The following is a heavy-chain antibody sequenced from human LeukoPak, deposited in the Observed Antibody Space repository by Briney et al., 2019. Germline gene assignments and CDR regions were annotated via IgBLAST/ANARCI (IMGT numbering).Heavy chain of an antibody. J-gene: IGHJ3*02. V-gene: IGHV1-18*01. CDR3: AGYYDTSGSHAFDI. CDR2: INTYNGNT. D-gene: IGHD3-22*01. Sequence: ASVKVSCKASGYTFTSYGISWVRQAPGQGLEWMGWINTYNGNTNYAQNLQGRVTMTTDTSTSTAYMELRSLRSDDTAVYYCAGYYDTSGSHAFDIWGQGTMVTVSS. CDR1: GYTFTSYG.